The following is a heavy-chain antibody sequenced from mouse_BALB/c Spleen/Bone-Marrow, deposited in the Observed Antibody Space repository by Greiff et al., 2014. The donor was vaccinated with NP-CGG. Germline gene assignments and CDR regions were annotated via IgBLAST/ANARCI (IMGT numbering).Heavy chain of an antibody. Sequence: DVMLVESGGGLVKPGGSLKLSCAASGFTFSSYTMSWVRQTPEKRLEWVATISSGGSYTYYPDSVKGRFTISRDNAKNTLYLQXXXXXSEDTAMYYCTRDGKGNYDYAMDYWGQGTSVTVSS. D-gene: IGHD2-1*01. CDR3: TRDGKGNYDYAMDY. V-gene: IGHV5-6-4*01. J-gene: IGHJ4*01. CDR1: GFTFSSYT. CDR2: ISSGGSYT.